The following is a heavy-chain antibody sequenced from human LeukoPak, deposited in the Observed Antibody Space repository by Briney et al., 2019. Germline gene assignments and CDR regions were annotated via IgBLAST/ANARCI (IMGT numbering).Heavy chain of an antibody. CDR3: ASEYSSSWYHYRDYYYMDV. D-gene: IGHD6-13*01. Sequence: PGGSLRLSCAASGFTFSSYSMNWVRQAPGKGLEWVSSISSSSSYIYYADSVKGRFTISRDNAKNSLYLQMNSLRAEDTAVYYCASEYSSSWYHYRDYYYMDVWGKGTTVTVSS. J-gene: IGHJ6*03. V-gene: IGHV3-21*01. CDR2: ISSSSSYI. CDR1: GFTFSSYS.